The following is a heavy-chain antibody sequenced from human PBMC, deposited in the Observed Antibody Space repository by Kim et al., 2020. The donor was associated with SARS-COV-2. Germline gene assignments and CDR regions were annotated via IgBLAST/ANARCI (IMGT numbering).Heavy chain of an antibody. Sequence: SETLSLTCTVSGYSISSGYYWGWIRQPPGKGLEWVGSIYHSGSTYYNPSLKSRVTISIDTSKNQFSLKLRSVTGADTAVYYCARDRSTAMFLASYYFGMD. CDR3: ARDRSTAMFLASYYFGMD. CDR1: GYSISSGYY. V-gene: IGHV4-38-2*02. CDR2: IYHSGST. J-gene: IGHJ6*01. D-gene: IGHD5-18*01.